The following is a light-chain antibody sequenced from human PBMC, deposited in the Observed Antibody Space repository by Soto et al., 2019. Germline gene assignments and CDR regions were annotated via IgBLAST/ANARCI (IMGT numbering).Light chain of an antibody. CDR3: SSYTSSSTLDYV. V-gene: IGLV2-14*01. Sequence: QSALTQPASMSGSPGQSITISCTGTSSDIGGYNYVSWFQQHPGKAPKLMIYEVSNRPSGVSNRFSGSKSGNTASLTISGLLAEDEADYYCSSYTSSSTLDYVFGTGTKVTVL. CDR1: SSDIGGYNY. J-gene: IGLJ1*01. CDR2: EVS.